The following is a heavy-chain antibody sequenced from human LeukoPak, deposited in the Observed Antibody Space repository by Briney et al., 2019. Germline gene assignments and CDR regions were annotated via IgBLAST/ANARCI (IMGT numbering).Heavy chain of an antibody. J-gene: IGHJ4*01. CDR3: ARDPDY. CDR1: GGSISSGSYY. Sequence: SQTLSLTCTVSGGSISSGSYYWSWIRQPAGKGLEWIGRIYTSGSTNYNPSLKSRVTISVDTSKNQFSLKLSSVTAADTAGYYCARDPDYWGHVTLVTVYS. V-gene: IGHV4-61*02. CDR2: IYTSGST.